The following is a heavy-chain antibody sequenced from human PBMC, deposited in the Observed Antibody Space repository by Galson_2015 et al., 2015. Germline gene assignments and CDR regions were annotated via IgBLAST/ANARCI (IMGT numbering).Heavy chain of an antibody. V-gene: IGHV3-23*01. D-gene: IGHD2-21*01. CDR3: AKGLSGIFCSGGHCYLFDY. CDR2: VSTSGNTT. J-gene: IGHJ4*02. CDR1: GYTFSSYA. Sequence: SLRLSCAASGYTFSSYAMSWVRQAPGKGLEWVSAVSTSGNTTYYADSVKGRFTISRDNSKNTLYLQMNSLRAEDTAVYYCAKGLSGIFCSGGHCYLFDYWGQGTLVTVSS.